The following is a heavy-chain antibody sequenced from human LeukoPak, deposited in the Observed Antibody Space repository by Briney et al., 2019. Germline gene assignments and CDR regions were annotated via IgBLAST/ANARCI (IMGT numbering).Heavy chain of an antibody. CDR2: INHSGST. D-gene: IGHD3-22*01. CDR1: GGSFSGYY. J-gene: IGHJ4*02. Sequence: SETLSLTCAVYGGSFSGYYWSWIRQPPGRGLEWIGEINHSGSTNYNPSLKSRVTISVDTSKNQSSLKLSSVTAADTAVYYCASVSAHYYDSTGHGYYFDYWGQGTLVTVSS. V-gene: IGHV4-34*01. CDR3: ASVSAHYYDSTGHGYYFDY.